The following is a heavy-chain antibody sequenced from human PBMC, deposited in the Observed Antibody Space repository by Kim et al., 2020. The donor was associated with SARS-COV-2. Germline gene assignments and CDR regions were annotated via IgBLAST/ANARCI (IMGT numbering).Heavy chain of an antibody. J-gene: IGHJ4*02. CDR2: IKEDGTEK. V-gene: IGHV3-7*01. CDR1: GFSFTTNW. Sequence: GGSLRLSCVVSGFSFTTNWMSWVRQAPGKGLEWVAKIKEDGTEKYYGYSVEGRFTISRDNAKNSLYLQMNSRSAEDTAVYYCARDRRYSLDYWGQGTLVTVSS. D-gene: IGHD2-15*01. CDR3: ARDRRYSLDY.